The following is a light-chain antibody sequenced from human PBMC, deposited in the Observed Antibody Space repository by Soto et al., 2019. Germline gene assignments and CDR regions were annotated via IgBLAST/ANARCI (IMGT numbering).Light chain of an antibody. CDR3: SSYTSATTYV. CDR2: DVS. V-gene: IGLV2-14*01. CDR1: SSDVGGYNY. Sequence: QPVLTQPASVSGSPGQSITISCTGTSSDVGGYNYDSWYQQYPGEAPKVIIYDVSHRPAGVSNRFSGSKSGNTASLTISGLQTQDEADYYCSSYTSATTYVFGTGTKVTVL. J-gene: IGLJ1*01.